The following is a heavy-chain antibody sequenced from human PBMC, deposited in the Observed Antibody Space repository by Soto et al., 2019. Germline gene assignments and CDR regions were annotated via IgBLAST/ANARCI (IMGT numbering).Heavy chain of an antibody. CDR3: ARDQGSSSWFRYYYYYGMDV. D-gene: IGHD6-13*01. V-gene: IGHV4-34*01. Sequence: KTSETLSLTCAVYGGSFSGYYWSWIRQPPGKGLEWIGEINHSGSTNYNPSPKSRVTISVNTSKNQFSLKLSSVTAADTAVYYCARDQGSSSWFRYYYYYGMDVWGQGTTVTVSS. J-gene: IGHJ6*02. CDR2: INHSGST. CDR1: GGSFSGYY.